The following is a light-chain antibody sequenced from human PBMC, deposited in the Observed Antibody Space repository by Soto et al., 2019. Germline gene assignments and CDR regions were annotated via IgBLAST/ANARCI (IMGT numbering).Light chain of an antibody. V-gene: IGLV2-14*03. CDR2: EVS. Sequence: QSVLTQPASVSGSPGQSITISCTGTSSDVGNYDYVSWYQQHPGKAPKLMIYEVSTRPSGVSIRFSGSKSGNAASLTISGLQAEDEAYYYCTSHTTSSAVLFGGGTQLTVL. J-gene: IGLJ2*01. CDR1: SSDVGNYDY. CDR3: TSHTTSSAVL.